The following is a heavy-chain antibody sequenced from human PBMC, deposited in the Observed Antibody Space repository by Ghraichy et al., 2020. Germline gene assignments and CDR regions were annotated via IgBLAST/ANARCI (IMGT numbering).Heavy chain of an antibody. Sequence: GGSLRLSCAASGFSFTDYWMHWVRQTPGRGLEWVSHLNIDGTTFNYADSVKGRFTISRDNAKNTMYLQMISLTVEDTAVYYCVRSYKDGLRHFDYWGQGILVTVSS. D-gene: IGHD1-14*01. CDR1: GFSFTDYW. V-gene: IGHV3-74*01. J-gene: IGHJ4*02. CDR2: LNIDGTTF. CDR3: VRSYKDGLRHFDY.